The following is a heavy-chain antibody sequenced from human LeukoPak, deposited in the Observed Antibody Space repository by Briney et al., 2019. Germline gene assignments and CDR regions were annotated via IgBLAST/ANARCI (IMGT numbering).Heavy chain of an antibody. CDR2: IRSKANSYAT. V-gene: IGHV3-73*01. CDR1: GFTFSGSV. D-gene: IGHD1-14*01. CDR3: TRPGWDYYYYYMDV. J-gene: IGHJ6*03. Sequence: GGSLRLSCAASGFTFSGSVMPWVRQASGKGLEWVGRIRSKANSYATAFATSVKGRFTISRDDSKTTAYLQMNSLKTEDTAVYYCTRPGWDYYYYYMDVWGKGTTVTVSS.